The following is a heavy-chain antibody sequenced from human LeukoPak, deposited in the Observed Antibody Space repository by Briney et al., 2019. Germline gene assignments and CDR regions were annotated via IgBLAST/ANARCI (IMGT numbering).Heavy chain of an antibody. CDR3: ARAYYYDSSGYYSIFDY. V-gene: IGHV4-61*02. CDR1: GGSISSGSYY. CDR2: IYTSGST. D-gene: IGHD3-22*01. J-gene: IGHJ4*02. Sequence: SQTLSLTCTVSGGSISSGSYYWSWTRQPAGKGLEWIGRIYTSGSTNYNPSLKSRVTISVDTSKNQFFLKLSSVTAADTAVYYCARAYYYDSSGYYSIFDYWGQGTLVTVSS.